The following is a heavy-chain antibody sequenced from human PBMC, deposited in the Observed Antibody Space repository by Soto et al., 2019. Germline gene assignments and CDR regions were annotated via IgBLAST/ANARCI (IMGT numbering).Heavy chain of an antibody. CDR1: GFTFSSYA. V-gene: IGHV3-23*01. D-gene: IGHD3-9*01. CDR3: AKGDDILTGYYFDY. Sequence: GGSLRLSCAASGFTFSSYAMSWVRQAPGKGLEWVSAISGSGGSTYYADSVKGRFTISRDNSKNTLYLQMNSLRAEDTVVYYCAKGDDILTGYYFDYWGQGTLVTVSS. CDR2: ISGSGGST. J-gene: IGHJ4*02.